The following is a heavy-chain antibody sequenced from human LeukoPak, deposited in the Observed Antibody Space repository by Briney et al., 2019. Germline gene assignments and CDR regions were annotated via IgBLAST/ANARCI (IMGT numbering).Heavy chain of an antibody. V-gene: IGHV5-51*01. J-gene: IGHJ4*02. CDR2: IYPADSDT. D-gene: IGHD3-10*01. CDR1: GYIFTHYW. CDR3: DGSKTRGYYFDY. Sequence: GESLQISCQVSGYIFTHYWIGWVRQMPGKGLESMGIIYPADSDTTYSPSFQGQVTISADKSISTVYLQWSSLKASDTAMYCRDGSKTRGYYFDYWGQGTLVTVSS.